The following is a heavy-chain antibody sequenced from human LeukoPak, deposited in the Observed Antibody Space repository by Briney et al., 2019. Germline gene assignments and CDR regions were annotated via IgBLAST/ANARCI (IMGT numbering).Heavy chain of an antibody. CDR2: IYPGDSDT. CDR1: GYSFTTYW. V-gene: IGHV5-51*01. CDR3: ARLLRNIAAAVYYFDY. J-gene: IGHJ4*02. Sequence: GESLKISCKGSGYSFTTYWIGWVRQMPGKGLEWMGIIYPGDSDTRYSPSFQGQVTISADKSISTAYLQWSSLKASDTAMYYCARLLRNIAAAVYYFDYWGQGTLVTVSS. D-gene: IGHD6-13*01.